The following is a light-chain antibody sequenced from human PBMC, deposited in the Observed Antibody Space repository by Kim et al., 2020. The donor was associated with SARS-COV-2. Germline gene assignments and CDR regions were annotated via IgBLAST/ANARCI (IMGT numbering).Light chain of an antibody. CDR3: QKYDRAPWT. CDR2: AAS. Sequence: ASVGNRVTTTCRASQGISSSLAWYQQNPGKVPRLLIYAASALQSGVPSRFSGSGSGTDFTLTISSLQPEDVATYYCQKYDRAPWTFGQGTKVDIK. CDR1: QGISSS. V-gene: IGKV1-27*01. J-gene: IGKJ1*01.